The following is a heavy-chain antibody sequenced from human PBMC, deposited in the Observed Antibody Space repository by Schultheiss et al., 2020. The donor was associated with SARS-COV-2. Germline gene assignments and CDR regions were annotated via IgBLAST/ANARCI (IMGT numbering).Heavy chain of an antibody. CDR2: ISYDGSDQ. V-gene: IGHV3-30*03. D-gene: IGHD7-27*01. CDR1: GFTFSSYG. J-gene: IGHJ4*02. CDR3: ARAYWGLPLDS. Sequence: GGSLRLSCAASGFTFSSYGMHWVRQAPGKGLEWVAVISYDGSDQYYADSVKGRFTISRDNSKNTLYLQMNSLRAEDTAVYYCARAYWGLPLDSWGQGTLVTVSS.